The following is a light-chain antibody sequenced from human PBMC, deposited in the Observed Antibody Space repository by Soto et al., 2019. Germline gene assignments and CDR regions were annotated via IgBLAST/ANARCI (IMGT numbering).Light chain of an antibody. Sequence: QSVLTQPASVSGSPGQSITISCTGTSSDVGSYNLVSWYQQHPGKAPKLMIYEVSKRPSGVSNRFSGSKSGNTASLTISGLQAEYEAYYYCCSYAGSLYVFGTVTKLTVL. CDR3: CSYAGSLYV. V-gene: IGLV2-23*02. CDR1: SSDVGSYNL. CDR2: EVS. J-gene: IGLJ1*01.